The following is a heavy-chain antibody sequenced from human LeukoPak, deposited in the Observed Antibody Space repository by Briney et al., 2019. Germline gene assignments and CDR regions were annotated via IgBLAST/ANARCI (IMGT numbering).Heavy chain of an antibody. CDR3: ARDGSSWPTEGWFDP. CDR1: GYTFTSYG. D-gene: IGHD6-13*01. V-gene: IGHV1-18*01. CDR2: ISAYNGNT. Sequence: ASVKVSCKASGYTFTSYGISWVRQAPGQGLEWMGWISAYNGNTNYAQKLQGRVTMTTDTSSSTAYMELSSVTAADTAVYYCARDGSSWPTEGWFDPWGQGTLVTVSS. J-gene: IGHJ5*02.